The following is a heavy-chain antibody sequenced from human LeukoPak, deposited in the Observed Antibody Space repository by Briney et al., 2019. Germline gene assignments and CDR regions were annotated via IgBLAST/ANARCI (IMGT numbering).Heavy chain of an antibody. D-gene: IGHD4-23*01. CDR2: IWYDGSNK. CDR1: GFTLRSYG. Sequence: PGGSLRLSCGASGFTLRSYGKHWVPPAPGKGLEGGAVIWYDGSNKYYADSVKGRFTISRDNSKNTLYLQMNSLRAEDTAVYYCARDEDYGGNFFDYWGQGTLVTVSS. CDR3: ARDEDYGGNFFDY. J-gene: IGHJ4*02. V-gene: IGHV3-33*01.